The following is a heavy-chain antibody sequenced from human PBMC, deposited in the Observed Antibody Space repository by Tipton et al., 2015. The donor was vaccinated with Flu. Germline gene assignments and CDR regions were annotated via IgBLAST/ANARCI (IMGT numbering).Heavy chain of an antibody. CDR2: IYSGGST. D-gene: IGHD4-23*01. CDR3: ARGTVVPFYGMDV. Sequence: SLRLSCAASGFTVSGNYMSWVRQAPGKGLEWVSVIYSGGSTHYADSVKGRFTISRDNSKNTLYLQMNSLRAEDTAVYYCARGTVVPFYGMDVWGQGTTVTVSS. CDR1: GFTVSGNY. J-gene: IGHJ6*02. V-gene: IGHV3-53*01.